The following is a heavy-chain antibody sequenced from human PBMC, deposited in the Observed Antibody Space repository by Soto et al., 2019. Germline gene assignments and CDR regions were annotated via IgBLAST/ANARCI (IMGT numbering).Heavy chain of an antibody. CDR3: ARDLREAYDSSGYYGAFNS. CDR2: IYYSGST. Sequence: QVQLQESGPGLVKPSQTLSLTCTVSGGSISSGGYYWSWIRQHPGKGLEWIGYIYYSGSTYYNPSLKSRVTISVDTSKNQFSLKLSSVTAADTAVYYCARDLREAYDSSGYYGAFNSWGQGTLVTVSS. V-gene: IGHV4-31*03. D-gene: IGHD3-22*01. J-gene: IGHJ4*02. CDR1: GGSISSGGYY.